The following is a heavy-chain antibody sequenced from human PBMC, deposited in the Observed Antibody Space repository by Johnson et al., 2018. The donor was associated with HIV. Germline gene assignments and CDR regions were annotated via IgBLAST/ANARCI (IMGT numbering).Heavy chain of an antibody. D-gene: IGHD5-12*01. CDR3: ARLVATKDYAFDI. CDR2: ISYDGRNK. CDR1: GFTFSSYA. V-gene: IGHV3-30*04. Sequence: QVQLVESGGGVVQPGRSLRLSCAASGFTFSSYAMHWVRQAPGKGLEWVAVISYDGRNKYYADSVQGRFTISRDNSKNTLCLQMNSLRAEDTAVYYFARLVATKDYAFDIWGQGTLVTVSS. J-gene: IGHJ3*02.